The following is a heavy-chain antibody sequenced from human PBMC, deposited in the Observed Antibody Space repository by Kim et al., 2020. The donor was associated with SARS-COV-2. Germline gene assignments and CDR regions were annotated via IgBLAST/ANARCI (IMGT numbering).Heavy chain of an antibody. V-gene: IGHV3-9*01. D-gene: IGHD6-19*01. Sequence: GGSLRLSCAASGFTFDDYAMHWVRQAPGKGLEWVSGISWNSGSIGYVDSVKGRFTISRDNAKNSLYLQMNSLRAEDTALYYCAKNAVKGIAVAGIAWFDPRGQGTLVTVSS. CDR1: GFTFDDYA. CDR3: AKNAVKGIAVAGIAWFDP. J-gene: IGHJ5*02. CDR2: ISWNSGSI.